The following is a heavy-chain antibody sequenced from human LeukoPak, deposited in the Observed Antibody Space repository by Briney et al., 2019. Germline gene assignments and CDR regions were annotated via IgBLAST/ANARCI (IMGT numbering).Heavy chain of an antibody. CDR2: INPNSGGT. V-gene: IGHV1-2*02. CDR3: AAVLFGISTTVVAHAFDI. Sequence: ASVKVSCKASGYTFTGYYMHWVRQAPGQGLEWMGWINPNSGGTNYAQKFQERVTITRDMSTSTAYMELSSLRSEDTAVYYCAAVLFGISTTVVAHAFDIWGQGTMVTVSS. CDR1: GYTFTGYY. D-gene: IGHD4-23*01. J-gene: IGHJ3*02.